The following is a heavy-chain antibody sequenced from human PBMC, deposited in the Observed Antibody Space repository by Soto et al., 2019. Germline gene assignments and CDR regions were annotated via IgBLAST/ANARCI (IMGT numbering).Heavy chain of an antibody. V-gene: IGHV5-10-1*01. D-gene: IGHD1-1*01. CDR2: IDPSDSYT. CDR3: ASAQLEQGGYYGMDV. CDR1: GYSFTSYW. J-gene: IGHJ6*02. Sequence: PGESLKISCKGSGYSFTSYWISWVRQMPGKGLEWMGRIDPSDSYTNYSPSFQGHVTISADKSISTAYLQWSSLKASDTAMYYCASAQLEQGGYYGMDVWGQGTTVTVSS.